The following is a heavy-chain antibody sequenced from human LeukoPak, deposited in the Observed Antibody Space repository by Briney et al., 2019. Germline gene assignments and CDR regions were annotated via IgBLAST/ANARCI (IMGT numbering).Heavy chain of an antibody. Sequence: ASVKVSCKASGYTFTSYAMHWVRQAPGQRLEWMGWINAGNGNTKYSQKFQGRVTITRDTSARTAYMELSSLRSEDTAVYYCARDWRIVGASSPLDYWGQGTLVTVSS. CDR2: INAGNGNT. CDR3: ARDWRIVGASSPLDY. J-gene: IGHJ4*02. D-gene: IGHD1-26*01. CDR1: GYTFTSYA. V-gene: IGHV1-3*01.